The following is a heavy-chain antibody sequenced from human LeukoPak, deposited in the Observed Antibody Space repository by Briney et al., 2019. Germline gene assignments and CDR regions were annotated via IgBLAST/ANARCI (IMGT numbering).Heavy chain of an antibody. CDR1: GYTFTGYY. J-gene: IGHJ4*02. Sequence: ASVKVSFKASGYTFTGYYMHWVRQAPGQGLEWMGWINPDNGGTNYAQKFQGRVTMTRDMSIGTAYMELSRLRSDDTAVYYCARDPSNSGYDYLYYFDYWGQGTLVTVSS. D-gene: IGHD5-12*01. CDR2: INPDNGGT. V-gene: IGHV1-2*02. CDR3: ARDPSNSGYDYLYYFDY.